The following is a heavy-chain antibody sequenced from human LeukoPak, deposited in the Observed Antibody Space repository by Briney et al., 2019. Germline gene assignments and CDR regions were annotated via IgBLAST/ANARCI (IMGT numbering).Heavy chain of an antibody. CDR2: ISSSGST. J-gene: IGHJ3*02. CDR3: ARDLGDDAFDI. Sequence: SETLSLTCTVSGDSISSGDYYWSWIRQPAGKGLEWIGRISSSGSTNYNPSLKSRVTISVDTSKNQFSLKLSSVTAADTAVYYCARDLGDDAFDIWGQGTMVTVSS. V-gene: IGHV4-61*02. D-gene: IGHD3-10*01. CDR1: GDSISSGDYY.